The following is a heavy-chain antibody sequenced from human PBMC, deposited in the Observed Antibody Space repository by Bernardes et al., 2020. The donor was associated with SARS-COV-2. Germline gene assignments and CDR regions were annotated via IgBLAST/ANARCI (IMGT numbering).Heavy chain of an antibody. CDR2: IHPNTGGP. CDR3: ARTRTTISATGIPVDY. J-gene: IGHJ4*02. D-gene: IGHD6-13*01. Sequence: ASVKVFCKASGYTFSGYFILWARHAPGQTLECMGWIHPNTGGPNYIQQFQGRVTMTRETSTTTAYMELSRLGSDDTAIYYCARTRTTISATGIPVDYWGQGTLVTVSS. CDR1: GYTFSGYF. V-gene: IGHV1-2*02.